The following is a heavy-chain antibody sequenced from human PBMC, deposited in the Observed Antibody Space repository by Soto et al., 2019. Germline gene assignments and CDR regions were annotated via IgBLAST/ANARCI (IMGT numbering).Heavy chain of an antibody. CDR1: GYTFTSWG. D-gene: IGHD6-19*01. CDR2: ISAYNGNT. J-gene: IGHJ4*02. CDR3: ARGASRYSSGWYLY. Sequence: ASVKVSCKASGYTFTSWGISWVRQAPGQGLEWMGWISAYNGNTNYAQKLQGRVTMTTDTSTSTAYMELRSLRSDDTAVYYCARGASRYSSGWYLYWGQGTLVTVSS. V-gene: IGHV1-18*01.